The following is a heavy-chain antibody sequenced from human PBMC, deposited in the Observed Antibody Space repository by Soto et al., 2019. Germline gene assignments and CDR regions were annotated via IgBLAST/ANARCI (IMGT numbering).Heavy chain of an antibody. V-gene: IGHV1-69*06. J-gene: IGHJ4*02. D-gene: IGHD3-22*01. CDR1: GGTFSSYA. CDR2: IIPIFGTA. CDR3: AREGKNYYDSSGYITRSYYFDY. Sequence: SVKVSCKASGGTFSSYAISWVRQAPGQGLEWMGGIIPIFGTANYAQKFQGRVTITADKSTSTAYMELSSLRSEDTAVYYCAREGKNYYDSSGYITRSYYFDYWGQGTLVTVSS.